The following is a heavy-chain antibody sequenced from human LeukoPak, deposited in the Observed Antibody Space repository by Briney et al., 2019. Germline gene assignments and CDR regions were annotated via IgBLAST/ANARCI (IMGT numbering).Heavy chain of an antibody. CDR1: GGSFSGYY. D-gene: IGHD6-19*01. J-gene: IGHJ6*02. Sequence: SETLSLTCAVYGGSFSGYYWSWIRQPPGKGLEWIGEINHSGSTYYNPSLKSRVTISVDTSKNQFSLKLSSVTAADTAVYYCARHSSGWSWGYYGMDVWGQGTTVTVSS. CDR2: INHSGST. V-gene: IGHV4-34*01. CDR3: ARHSSGWSWGYYGMDV.